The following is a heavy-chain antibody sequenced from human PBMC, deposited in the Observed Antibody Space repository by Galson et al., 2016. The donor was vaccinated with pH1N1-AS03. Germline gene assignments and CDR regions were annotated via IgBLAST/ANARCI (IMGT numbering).Heavy chain of an antibody. D-gene: IGHD3-3*01. CDR2: IGGIDSST. J-gene: IGHJ5*02. CDR1: GFTFNIYA. CDR3: ARGSGSPHCFDP. Sequence: SLRLSCAASGFTFNIYAMNWVRQAPGKGLQWVSGIGGIDSSTWYAESVKGRFTVSRDNSKNTVYLQMNSLGAEDTAIYYWARGSGSPHCFDPWGQGTLVTVSA. V-gene: IGHV3-23*01.